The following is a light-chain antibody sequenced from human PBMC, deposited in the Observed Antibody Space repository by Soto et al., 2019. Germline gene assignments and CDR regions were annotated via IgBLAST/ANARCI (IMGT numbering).Light chain of an antibody. CDR3: QQFYNWPRT. CDR2: GAS. J-gene: IGKJ1*01. CDR1: QSVSSN. V-gene: IGKV3-15*01. Sequence: EIGMTQSPGTLSVSPGERATLSCRASQSVSSNLAWYQQKPGQAPRLLIYGASTRATGIPARFSGSGSETEFTLTISSLQSQDFEVYYCQQFYNWPRTFGQGTKV.